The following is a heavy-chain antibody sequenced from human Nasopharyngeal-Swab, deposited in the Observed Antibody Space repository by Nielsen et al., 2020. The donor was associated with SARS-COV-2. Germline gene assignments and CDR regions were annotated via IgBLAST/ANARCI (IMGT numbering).Heavy chain of an antibody. CDR3: AKDDDSSGYHFDY. D-gene: IGHD3-22*01. V-gene: IGHV3-23*01. CDR1: GFTFSSYA. CDR2: ISGSGGST. Sequence: ESLKISCAASGFTFSSYAMSWVRQAPGKGLEWVSAISGSGGSTYYADSVKGRFTISRDNSKNTLYLQMNSLRAEDTAVYYCAKDDDSSGYHFDYWGQGTLVTVSS. J-gene: IGHJ4*02.